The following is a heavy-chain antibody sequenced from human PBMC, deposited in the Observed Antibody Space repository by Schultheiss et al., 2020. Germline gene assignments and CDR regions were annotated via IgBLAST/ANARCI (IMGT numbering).Heavy chain of an antibody. V-gene: IGHV4-39*07. Sequence: SETLSLTCTVSGGSISSSSYYWGWIRQPPGKGLEWIGSIYYSGSTNYNPSLKSRVTISVDTSKNQFSLKLRSVTAADTAVYYCARRGYQLLWGDFDYWGQGTLVTVSS. CDR2: IYYSGST. J-gene: IGHJ4*02. CDR1: GGSISSSSYY. CDR3: ARRGYQLLWGDFDY. D-gene: IGHD2-2*01.